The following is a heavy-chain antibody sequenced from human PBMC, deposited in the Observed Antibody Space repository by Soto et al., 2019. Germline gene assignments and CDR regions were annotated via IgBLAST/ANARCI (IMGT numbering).Heavy chain of an antibody. V-gene: IGHV3-21*01. CDR3: ARATETRVRGIIYYYYGMDV. CDR1: GFTFTTSS. D-gene: IGHD3-10*01. Sequence: GGSLRLSCAASGFTFTTSSVNWVRQAPGKGLEWVSSISSSSSYIYYADSVKGRFTISRDDAEDSLYLQMHSLRAEDTTVYYCARATETRVRGIIYYYYGMDVWGQGTTVTVSS. CDR2: ISSSSSYI. J-gene: IGHJ6*02.